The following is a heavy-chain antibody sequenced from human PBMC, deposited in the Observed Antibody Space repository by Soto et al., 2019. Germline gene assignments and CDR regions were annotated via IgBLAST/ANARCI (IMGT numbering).Heavy chain of an antibody. Sequence: GGSLRLSCAASGFTFSGSAMHWVRQASGKGLEWVGRIRSKANSYATAYAASVKGRFTISRDDSKNTAYLQMNSLKTEDTAVYYCTRFQEEYQLLSPWFDPWGQGTLVTVSS. J-gene: IGHJ5*02. CDR2: IRSKANSYAT. V-gene: IGHV3-73*01. CDR3: TRFQEEYQLLSPWFDP. CDR1: GFTFSGSA. D-gene: IGHD2-2*01.